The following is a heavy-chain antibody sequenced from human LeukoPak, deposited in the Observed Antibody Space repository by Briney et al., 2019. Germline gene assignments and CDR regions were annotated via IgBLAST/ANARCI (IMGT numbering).Heavy chain of an antibody. CDR2: ISSSGGTI. Sequence: GGSLRLSCAASGFTFSDYYMSWIRQAPGKGLEWVSYISSSGGTIYYADSVKGRFTISRDNAKNSLYLQMNSLRAEDTAVYYCARVFPVATYYFDYWGQGTLVTVSS. V-gene: IGHV3-11*01. CDR1: GFTFSDYY. CDR3: ARVFPVATYYFDY. J-gene: IGHJ4*02. D-gene: IGHD5-12*01.